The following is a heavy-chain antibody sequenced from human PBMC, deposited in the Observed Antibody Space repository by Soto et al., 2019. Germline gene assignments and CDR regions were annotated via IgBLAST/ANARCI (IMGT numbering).Heavy chain of an antibody. Sequence: QAQLVQSGAEVKKPGSSVRVSCQASGGTLSSYPVISWVRQAPGQGLEWMGGIVPISGSVNYAQMFQGRVTITASEATNTVYMDLNSLRSEDTAVYYCARGGFSGSYFAYWGQGTLVTVSS. V-gene: IGHV1-69*01. J-gene: IGHJ4*02. CDR1: GGTLSSYP. CDR2: IVPISGSV. CDR3: ARGGFSGSYFAY. D-gene: IGHD1-26*01.